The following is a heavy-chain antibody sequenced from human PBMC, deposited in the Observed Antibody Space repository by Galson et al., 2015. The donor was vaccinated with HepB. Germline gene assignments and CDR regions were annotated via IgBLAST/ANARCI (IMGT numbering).Heavy chain of an antibody. CDR1: GYTFTSYG. V-gene: IGHV1-18*01. J-gene: IGHJ4*02. Sequence: SVKVSCKASGYTFTSYGISWVRQAPGQGLEWMGWISAYNGNTNYAQKLQGRVTMTTDTSTSTAYMELRSLRSDDTAVYYCARDLFLYWGSADQLRWDYWGQGTLVTVSS. CDR2: ISAYNGNT. D-gene: IGHD2-2*01. CDR3: ARDLFLYWGSADQLRWDY.